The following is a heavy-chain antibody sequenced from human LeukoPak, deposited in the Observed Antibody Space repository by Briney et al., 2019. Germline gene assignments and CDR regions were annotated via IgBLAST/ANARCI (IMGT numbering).Heavy chain of an antibody. CDR1: GFTVSSNY. CDR3: ARLPHFSSSWYVG. V-gene: IGHV3-53*01. J-gene: IGHJ4*02. D-gene: IGHD6-13*01. Sequence: PGGSLRLSCAASGFTVSSNYMSWVRQAPGKGLEWVSVIYSGGSTYYADSVKGRFTISRDNSKNTLYLQMNSLRAEDTAVYYCARLPHFSSSWYVGGGQGTLVTVSS. CDR2: IYSGGST.